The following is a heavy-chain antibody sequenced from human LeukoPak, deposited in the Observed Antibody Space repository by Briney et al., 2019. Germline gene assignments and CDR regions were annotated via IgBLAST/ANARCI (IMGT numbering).Heavy chain of an antibody. V-gene: IGHV4-30-2*01. CDR1: GGSISSGGYY. Sequence: SETLSLTCTVSGGSISSGGYYWSWIWQPPGKGLEWIGYIYHSGSTYYNPSLKSRVTISVDRSKNQFSLKLSSVTAADTAVYYCAREQQLGNAFDIWGQGTMVTVSS. D-gene: IGHD6-13*01. CDR2: IYHSGST. CDR3: AREQQLGNAFDI. J-gene: IGHJ3*02.